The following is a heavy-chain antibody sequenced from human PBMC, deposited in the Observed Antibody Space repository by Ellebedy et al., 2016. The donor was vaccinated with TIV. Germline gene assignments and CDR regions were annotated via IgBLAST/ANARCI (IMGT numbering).Heavy chain of an antibody. V-gene: IGHV3-23*01. Sequence: GESLKISCAASGFTLSSYWMSWVRQAPGKGLEWVSTVSGSGINSYYADSVKGRFTISRDNSENTLYLQVNSLRAEDTAVYYCSTGGGYYGWDYWGQGTLVTVSS. CDR1: GFTLSSYW. CDR2: VSGSGINS. D-gene: IGHD6-19*01. J-gene: IGHJ4*02. CDR3: STGGGYYGWDY.